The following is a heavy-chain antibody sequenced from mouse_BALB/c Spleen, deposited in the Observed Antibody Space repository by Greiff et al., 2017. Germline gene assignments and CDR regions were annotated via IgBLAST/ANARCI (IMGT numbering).Heavy chain of an antibody. J-gene: IGHJ3*01. CDR1: GYTFTDYA. V-gene: IGHV1-67*01. D-gene: IGHD2-3*01. CDR3: AKIWGNGYCSFAY. Sequence: QVQLQQSGPELVRPGVSVKISCKASGYTFTDYAMHWVKQSHAKSLEWIGVISTYYGNTNYNQKFKGKATMTVDKSSSTAFMELARLTSEDSAIYYCAKIWGNGYCSFAYWGQGTLVTVSA. CDR2: ISTYYGNT.